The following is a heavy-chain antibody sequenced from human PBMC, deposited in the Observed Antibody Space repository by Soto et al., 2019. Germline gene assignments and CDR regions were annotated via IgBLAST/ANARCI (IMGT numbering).Heavy chain of an antibody. Sequence: PGGSLSLSCASSGFTFSNALMSLVRPAPGKGLEWVGRIKSKTDGGTTDYAAPVKGRFTISRDDSKNTLYLQMNSQKTEDTAVYYCTTILVVPAAIEGNGMDVWGQGTTVTVSS. V-gene: IGHV3-15*07. CDR1: GFTFSNAL. CDR2: IKSKTDGGTT. D-gene: IGHD2-2*02. CDR3: TTILVVPAAIEGNGMDV. J-gene: IGHJ6*02.